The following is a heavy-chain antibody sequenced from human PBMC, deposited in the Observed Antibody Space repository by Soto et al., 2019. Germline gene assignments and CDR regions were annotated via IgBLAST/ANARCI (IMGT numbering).Heavy chain of an antibody. Sequence: ESLALSSNDACGRMSSTNCYKTWVRPTPGQGLEWIGSTFYSGSTYYSPSLKSRVTISVDTSNSRFSLRLSDVTDADTAVYYCASRRYGGNNPVGIDDWGQGTLVTVYS. D-gene: IGHD1-26*01. CDR3: ASRRYGGNNPVGIDD. V-gene: IGHV4-39*01. CDR1: CGRMSSTNCY. CDR2: TFYSGST. J-gene: IGHJ4*02.